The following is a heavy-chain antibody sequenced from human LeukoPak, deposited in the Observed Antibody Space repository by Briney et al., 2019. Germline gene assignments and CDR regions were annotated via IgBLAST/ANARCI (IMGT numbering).Heavy chain of an antibody. CDR1: GFTFSSYA. CDR2: ISNNGDST. Sequence: PGGSLRLSCSASGFTFSSYAMHWVRQAPGKGLKYVSGISNNGDSTNYADSVKGRFTISRDNSKNTLYLQMNSLRAEDTAVYYCAIAVAGTGDFDYWGQGTLVTVSS. D-gene: IGHD6-19*01. V-gene: IGHV3-64*04. CDR3: AIAVAGTGDFDY. J-gene: IGHJ4*02.